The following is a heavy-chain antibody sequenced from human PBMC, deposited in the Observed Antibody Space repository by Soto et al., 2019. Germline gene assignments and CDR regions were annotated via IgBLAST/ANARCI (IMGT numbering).Heavy chain of an antibody. CDR2: ISGSGGST. Sequence: EVQLVESGGGLVKPEGSLRLSCAASGFTFSHAWMSWVRQAPGKGLEWVSAISGSGGSTYYADSVKGRFTISRDNSKNTLYLQMNSLRAEDTAVYYCAKDRPYYCGGDCYDDYWGQGTLVTVSS. D-gene: IGHD2-21*02. J-gene: IGHJ4*02. CDR1: GFTFSHAW. V-gene: IGHV3-23*04. CDR3: AKDRPYYCGGDCYDDY.